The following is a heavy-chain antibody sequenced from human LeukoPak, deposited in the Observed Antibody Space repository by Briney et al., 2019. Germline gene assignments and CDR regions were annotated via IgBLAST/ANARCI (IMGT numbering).Heavy chain of an antibody. CDR3: ARGTSEVRGRYYYYYMDV. V-gene: IGHV4-39*01. CDR2: IYYSGNT. D-gene: IGHD3-10*01. CDR1: GGSIFSSNSY. Sequence: SETLSLTCTVSGGSIFSSNSYWGWIRQPPGKGLEWIGSIYYSGNTYYNPSLKSRVTISVDTSKNQFSLKLSSVTAADTAVYYCARGTSEVRGRYYYYYMDVWGKGTTVTVSS. J-gene: IGHJ6*03.